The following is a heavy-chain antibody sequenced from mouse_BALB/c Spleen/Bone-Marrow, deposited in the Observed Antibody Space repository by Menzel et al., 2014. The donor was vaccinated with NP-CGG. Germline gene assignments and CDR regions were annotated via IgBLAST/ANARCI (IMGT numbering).Heavy chain of an antibody. V-gene: IGHV1-87*01. CDR3: ARDXKYPXAMDY. Sequence: VHLVESGAELARPGASVKLSCKASGYNFNNYWMQWIKQRPGQGLEWIGAIYPGDGDTRYTQKFKGKATLTADKSSSTAYMQLSSLASEDSAVYYXARDXKYPXAMDYWXXXXXXTXXS. D-gene: IGHD5-1*01. CDR1: GYNFNNYW. CDR2: IYPGDGDT. J-gene: IGHJ4*01.